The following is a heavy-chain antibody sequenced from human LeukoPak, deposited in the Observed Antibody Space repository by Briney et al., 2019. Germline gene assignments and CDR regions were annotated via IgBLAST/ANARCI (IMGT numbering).Heavy chain of an antibody. CDR2: IYYSGST. CDR1: GGSISSYY. CDR3: ARDAVAHAFDI. V-gene: IGHV4-59*01. D-gene: IGHD6-19*01. J-gene: IGHJ3*02. Sequence: PSETLSLTCTVSGGSISSYYWSWIRQPPGNGLEWIGYIYYSGSTNYNPSLKSRVTISVDTSKNQFSLKLSSMTAADTAVYYCARDAVAHAFDIWGQGTMVTVSS.